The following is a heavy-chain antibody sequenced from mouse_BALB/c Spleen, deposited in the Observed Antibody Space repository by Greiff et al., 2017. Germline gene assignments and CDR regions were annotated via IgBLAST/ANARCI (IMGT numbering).Heavy chain of an antibody. CDR3: ARDYYGSSPWAMDY. CDR1: GFTFSSYA. J-gene: IGHJ4*01. D-gene: IGHD1-1*01. V-gene: IGHV5-9-4*01. CDR2: ISSGGSYT. Sequence: EVKLMESGGGLVKPGGSLKLSCAASGFTFSSYAMSWVRQSPEKRLEWVAEISSGGSYTYYPDTVTGRFTISRDNAKNTLYLEMSSLRSEDTAMYYCARDYYGSSPWAMDYWGQGTSVTVSS.